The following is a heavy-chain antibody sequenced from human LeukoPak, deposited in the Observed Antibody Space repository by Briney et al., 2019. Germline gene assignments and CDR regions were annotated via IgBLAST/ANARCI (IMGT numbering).Heavy chain of an antibody. Sequence: GGSLRLSCAASGFTFSSYWMSWVRQAPGKGLEWVANIKQDGSEKYYVDSVKGRFTISRDNAKNSLYLQMNSLRAEDTAVYYCARAQAYSSSTPFDYWGQGTLVTVSS. J-gene: IGHJ4*02. CDR1: GFTFSSYW. CDR2: IKQDGSEK. V-gene: IGHV3-7*01. D-gene: IGHD6-6*01. CDR3: ARAQAYSSSTPFDY.